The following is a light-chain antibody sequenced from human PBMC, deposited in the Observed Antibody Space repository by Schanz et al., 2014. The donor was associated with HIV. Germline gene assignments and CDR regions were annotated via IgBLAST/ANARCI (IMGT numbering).Light chain of an antibody. CDR2: EGS. J-gene: IGLJ1*01. Sequence: QSALTQSASVSGSPGQSITISCTGTISDVGSYNLVSWYQQHPGKAPKLIIYEGSKRPLGVSNRFSGSKSGNTASLTVSGLQAEDEADYYCSSYSSESSPYVFGTGTKVTVL. CDR3: SSYSSESSPYV. V-gene: IGLV2-14*02. CDR1: ISDVGSYNL.